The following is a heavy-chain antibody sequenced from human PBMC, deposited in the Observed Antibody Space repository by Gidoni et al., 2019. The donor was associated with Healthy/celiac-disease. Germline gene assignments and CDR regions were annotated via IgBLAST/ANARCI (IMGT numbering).Heavy chain of an antibody. CDR2: IYSGGST. Sequence: EVQLVESGGGLIQPGGSLRLSCAASGFPVSSNYMSWVRQAPGKGLEWVSVIYSGGSTYYADSVKGRFTISRDNSKNTLYLQMNSLRAEDTAVYYCATPEMGSGWYYFDYWGQGTLVTVSS. CDR1: GFPVSSNY. J-gene: IGHJ4*02. V-gene: IGHV3-53*01. CDR3: ATPEMGSGWYYFDY. D-gene: IGHD6-19*01.